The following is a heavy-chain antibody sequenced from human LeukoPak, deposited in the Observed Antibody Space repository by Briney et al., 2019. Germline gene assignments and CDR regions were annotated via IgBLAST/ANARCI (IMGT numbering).Heavy chain of an antibody. Sequence: GGSLRLSCTASGFTFGDYAMSWVRQAPGKGLEWVGLIRSKAYGGTTEYAASVKGRFTISRDDSKSIAYLQMNSLKTEGTAVYYCTRYIAVAGTDDLPRFGMDVWGQGTTVTVSS. D-gene: IGHD6-19*01. CDR3: TRYIAVAGTDDLPRFGMDV. CDR1: GFTFGDYA. V-gene: IGHV3-49*04. CDR2: IRSKAYGGTT. J-gene: IGHJ6*02.